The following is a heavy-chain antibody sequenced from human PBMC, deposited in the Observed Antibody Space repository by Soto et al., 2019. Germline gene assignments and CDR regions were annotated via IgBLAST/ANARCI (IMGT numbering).Heavy chain of an antibody. CDR2: ITYEGSNK. D-gene: IGHD1-1*01. CDR3: AKARGANNWANYYGLDV. V-gene: IGHV3-30*18. J-gene: IGHJ6*02. Sequence: QEQLVESGGGVVQPGRSLRLSCAASGFIFANYGMHWVRQAPGKGLEWVALITYEGSNKYYADAVKGRFTISRDNAKNMVSLQRDSQRAEDTAVYYCAKARGANNWANYYGLDVWGQGTTVTVSS. CDR1: GFIFANYG.